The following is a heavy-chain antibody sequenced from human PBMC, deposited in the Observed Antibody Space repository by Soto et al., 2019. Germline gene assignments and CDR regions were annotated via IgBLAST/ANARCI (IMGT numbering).Heavy chain of an antibody. Sequence: ASVKVSCKVSGYTLTELSMHWERQAPGKGLEWMGGFDPEDGETIYAQKFQGRVTMTEDTSTDTAYMELSSLRSEDTAVYYCATAPVSSQAQYYFDYWGQGTLVTVSS. V-gene: IGHV1-24*01. CDR3: ATAPVSSQAQYYFDY. J-gene: IGHJ4*02. CDR1: GYTLTELS. CDR2: FDPEDGET. D-gene: IGHD6-19*01.